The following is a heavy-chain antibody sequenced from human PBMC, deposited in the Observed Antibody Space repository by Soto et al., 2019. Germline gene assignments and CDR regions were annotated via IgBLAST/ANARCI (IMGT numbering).Heavy chain of an antibody. V-gene: IGHV1-3*01. CDR3: ARDTETLGPRANDALDI. Sequence: QAQLVQSGAEMKKPGASVKVSCKATGYTFSAYTMNWVRQAPGQSLELMGWINAGSGNTKYSQNSQGTVSITTDTSASTVYMELTGLTSEDTAVYYCARDTETLGPRANDALDIWGQGTMVTVSS. CDR1: GYTFSAYT. CDR2: INAGSGNT. D-gene: IGHD3-3*02. J-gene: IGHJ3*02.